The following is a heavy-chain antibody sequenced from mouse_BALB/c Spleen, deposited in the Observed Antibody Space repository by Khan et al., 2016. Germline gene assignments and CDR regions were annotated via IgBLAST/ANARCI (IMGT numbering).Heavy chain of an antibody. D-gene: IGHD1-1*01. CDR2: INPDSSTI. J-gene: IGHJ2*01. CDR3: ARLYYYGSSDY. CDR1: GFDFSSYW. V-gene: IGHV4-1*02. Sequence: EVKLLESGGGLVQPGGSLKLSCAASGFDFSSYWMSWVRQAPGKGLEWIGEINPDSSTINYTPSLKDKFIISRDNAKNTLYLQMSKVRSEDTAHYYCARLYYYGSSDYWGQGTTLTVSS.